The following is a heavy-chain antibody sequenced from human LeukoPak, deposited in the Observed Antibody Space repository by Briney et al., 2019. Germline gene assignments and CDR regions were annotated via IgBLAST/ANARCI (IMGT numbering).Heavy chain of an antibody. CDR1: GFSLTDSS. CDR3: TANGDNSDF. CDR2: IRNKASTYAT. D-gene: IGHD2-21*02. V-gene: IGHV3-73*01. J-gene: IGHJ4*02. Sequence: GGSLRLSCAASGFSLTDSSVHWVRQASGKGLEWLGRIRNKASTYATAYAASVRGRFTISRDDSKHTAYLQMNSLKTDDTAMYYCTANGDNSDFWGQGTLVTVSS.